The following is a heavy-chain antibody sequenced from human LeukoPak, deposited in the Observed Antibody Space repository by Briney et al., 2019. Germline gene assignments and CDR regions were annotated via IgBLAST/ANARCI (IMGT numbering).Heavy chain of an antibody. J-gene: IGHJ4*02. CDR1: GYTLTELS. CDR2: FDPEDGET. D-gene: IGHD5-18*01. Sequence: GASVKVSCKVSGYTLTELSMHWVRQAPGKGLEWMGGFDPEDGETIYAQKFQGRATMTEDTSTDTAYMELSSLRSEDTAVYYCATRYSYGFYYFDYWGQGTLVTVSS. CDR3: ATRYSYGFYYFDY. V-gene: IGHV1-24*01.